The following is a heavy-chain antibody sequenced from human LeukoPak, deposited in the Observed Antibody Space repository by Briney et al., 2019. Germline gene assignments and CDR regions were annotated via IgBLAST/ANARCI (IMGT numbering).Heavy chain of an antibody. J-gene: IGHJ6*04. V-gene: IGHV3-48*01. Sequence: GGSPRLSCAASGFTFSSYSMNWVRQAPGKGLEWVSYISSSSSTIYYADSVKGRFTISRDNAKNSLYLQMNSLRAEDTAVYYCAELGITMIGGVWGKGTTVTISS. D-gene: IGHD3-10*02. CDR2: ISSSSSTI. CDR3: AELGITMIGGV. CDR1: GFTFSSYS.